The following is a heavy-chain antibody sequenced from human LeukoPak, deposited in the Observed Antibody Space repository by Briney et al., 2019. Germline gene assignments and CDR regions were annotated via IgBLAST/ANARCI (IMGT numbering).Heavy chain of an antibody. V-gene: IGHV3-21*01. J-gene: IGHJ5*02. D-gene: IGHD3-16*01. CDR2: ISSTGTYM. Sequence: GGSLRLSFSASGYDLSPYSMNWVRQAPGKGLEWVASISSTGTYMYYGDSLKGRFTISRDNAKNTLYLQLDSLRAEDTATYYCTRRMTTFHPWGQGTLVIVSS. CDR3: TRRMTTFHP. CDR1: GYDLSPYS.